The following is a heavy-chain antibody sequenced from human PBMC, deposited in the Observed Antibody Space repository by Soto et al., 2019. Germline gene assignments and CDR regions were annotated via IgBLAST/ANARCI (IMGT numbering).Heavy chain of an antibody. CDR1: GGSIRSGGYY. J-gene: IGHJ6*02. V-gene: IGHV4-31*03. Sequence: SENLSLTCTVSGGSIRSGGYYWSWVRQNPRKGLEWIGNIYYSGNTYYNPSLKSRLTISVDTSKNQFSLNLSSVTAADTAVYYCARDRLMATAGTARHYFGLDVWGQGTTVT. D-gene: IGHD5-18*01. CDR3: ARDRLMATAGTARHYFGLDV. CDR2: IYYSGNT.